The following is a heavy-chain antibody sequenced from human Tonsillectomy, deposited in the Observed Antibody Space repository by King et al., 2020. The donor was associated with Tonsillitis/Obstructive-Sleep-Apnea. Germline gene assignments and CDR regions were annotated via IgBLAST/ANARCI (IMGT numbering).Heavy chain of an antibody. Sequence: QLVQSGAEVKEPGESLRISCQGSGYTFISFWIGWVRQMPGKGLEWMGFIYPGDSDTRYSPSFQGQVTISADKSINTAYLQWSSLKASDTAMYYCASSLEDQLLPYFFDFWGQGTLVTVSS. D-gene: IGHD1-26*01. J-gene: IGHJ4*02. CDR2: IYPGDSDT. V-gene: IGHV5-51*01. CDR1: GYTFISFW. CDR3: ASSLEDQLLPYFFDF.